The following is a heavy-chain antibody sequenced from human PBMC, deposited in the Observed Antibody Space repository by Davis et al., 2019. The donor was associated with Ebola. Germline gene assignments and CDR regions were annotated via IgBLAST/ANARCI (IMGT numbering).Heavy chain of an antibody. CDR2: ISYDGSNK. CDR3: AKDMRIQLWLAFDY. V-gene: IGHV3-30-3*01. Sequence: PGGSLRLSCAASGFTFSSYAMHWVRQAPGKGLEWVAVISYDGSNKYYADSVKGRFTISRDNSKNTLYLQMNSLRAEDTAVYYCAKDMRIQLWLAFDYWGQGTLVTVSS. CDR1: GFTFSSYA. J-gene: IGHJ4*02. D-gene: IGHD5-18*01.